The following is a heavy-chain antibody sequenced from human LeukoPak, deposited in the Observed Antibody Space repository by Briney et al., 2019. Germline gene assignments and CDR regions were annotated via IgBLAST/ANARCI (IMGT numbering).Heavy chain of an antibody. D-gene: IGHD5-18*01. CDR3: ARGYSYGPYYFDY. V-gene: IGHV3-21*01. J-gene: IGHJ4*02. CDR1: GFTFSSYS. Sequence: GGSLRLSCAASGFTFSSYSMNWVRQAPGKGLEWVSSISSSSSYIYYADSVKGRFTIPRDNAKNSLYLQMNSLRAEDTAVYYCARGYSYGPYYFDYWGQGTLVTVSS. CDR2: ISSSSSYI.